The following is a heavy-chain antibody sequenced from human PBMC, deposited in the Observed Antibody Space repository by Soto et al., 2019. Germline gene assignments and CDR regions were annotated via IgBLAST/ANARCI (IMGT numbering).Heavy chain of an antibody. CDR1: GFSFRNYA. D-gene: IGHD6-13*01. J-gene: IGHJ6*02. CDR2: ISNSFSDGNT. Sequence: GGSLRLSCAASGFSFRNYAMNWVRQAPGKGLEWVSAISNSFSDGNTHYADSVKGRFTISRDNTKNSLYLQMSSLRDEDTAVYYCAREGYSSSWSQTYYYYYGMDVWGQGTPVTVS. V-gene: IGHV3-23*01. CDR3: AREGYSSSWSQTYYYYYGMDV.